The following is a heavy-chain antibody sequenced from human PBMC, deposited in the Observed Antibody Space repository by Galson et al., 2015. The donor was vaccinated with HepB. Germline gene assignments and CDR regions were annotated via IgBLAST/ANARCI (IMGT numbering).Heavy chain of an antibody. V-gene: IGHV3-73*01. D-gene: IGHD6-13*01. CDR1: GFTFSGSA. CDR3: IRMGNIAGYSSS. CDR2: IGTKADSYPT. Sequence: SLRLSCATSGFTFSGSAIHWVRQASGRGLEWVGRIGTKADSYPTAYTASAKGRFTISRDDSRNTAYLQMNRLKTEDTAVYYCIRMGNIAGYSSSWGQGTLVTVS. J-gene: IGHJ4*02.